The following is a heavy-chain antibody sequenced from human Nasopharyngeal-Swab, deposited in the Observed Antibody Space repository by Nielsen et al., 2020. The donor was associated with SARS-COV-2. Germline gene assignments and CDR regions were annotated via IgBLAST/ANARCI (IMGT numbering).Heavy chain of an antibody. D-gene: IGHD3-10*01. Sequence: SVKVSCKASGGTFSSYAISWVRQAPGQGLEWMGGIIPIFGTANYAQKFQGRVTITADKSTSTAYMELSSLRSEDTAVYYCARHQWGQVFGYYYGMDVWGQGTTVTVSS. V-gene: IGHV1-69*06. CDR1: GGTFSSYA. CDR2: IIPIFGTA. CDR3: ARHQWGQVFGYYYGMDV. J-gene: IGHJ6*02.